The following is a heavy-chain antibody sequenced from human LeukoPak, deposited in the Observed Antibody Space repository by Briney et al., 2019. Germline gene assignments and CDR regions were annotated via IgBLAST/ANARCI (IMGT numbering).Heavy chain of an antibody. D-gene: IGHD2-15*01. CDR1: GFTFSSYS. V-gene: IGHV3-21*01. Sequence: KPGGSLRLSCAASGFTFSSYSMNWVRQAPGKGLEWVSSISSSSSYIYYADSVKGRFTISRDNAKNSLYLQMNSLRVEDTAMYYCAGVGCSGGRCPGHGMDVWGQGTTVTVSS. CDR3: AGVGCSGGRCPGHGMDV. CDR2: ISSSSSYI. J-gene: IGHJ6*02.